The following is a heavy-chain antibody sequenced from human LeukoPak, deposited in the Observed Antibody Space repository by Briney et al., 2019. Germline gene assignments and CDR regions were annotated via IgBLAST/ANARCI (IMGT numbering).Heavy chain of an antibody. D-gene: IGHD1-20*01. CDR1: GYTFTSYG. CDR3: ARESGITGRGFHY. J-gene: IGHJ4*02. V-gene: IGHV1-69*13. CDR2: IIPIFGTA. Sequence: SVKVSCKASGYTFTSYGISWVRQAPGQGLEWMGGIIPIFGTANYAQKFQGRVTITADESTSTAYMELSSLRSEDTAVYYCARESGITGRGFHYWGQGTLVTVSS.